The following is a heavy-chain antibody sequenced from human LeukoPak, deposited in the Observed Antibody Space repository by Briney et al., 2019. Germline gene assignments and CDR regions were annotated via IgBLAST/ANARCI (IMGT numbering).Heavy chain of an antibody. CDR2: IITIFGTA. Sequence: SVKVSCKASGGTFSSYAISWVRQAPGQGLEWMGGIITIFGTANNAQKFQGRVTITTDESTSTAYMELSSLRSEDTAVYYCARSSRYSYGLGSYYFDYWGQGTLVTVSS. CDR1: GGTFSSYA. D-gene: IGHD5-18*01. CDR3: ARSSRYSYGLGSYYFDY. J-gene: IGHJ4*02. V-gene: IGHV1-69*05.